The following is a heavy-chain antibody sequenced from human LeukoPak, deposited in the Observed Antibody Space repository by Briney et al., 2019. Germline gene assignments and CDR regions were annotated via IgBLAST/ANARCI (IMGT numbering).Heavy chain of an antibody. CDR1: GYTFSSYA. Sequence: GGSLRLSCAASGYTFSSYAMSWVRQAPGKGLEWVSAISGSGGSTYYADSVKGRFTISRDNAKNSLYLQMNSLRAEDTAVYYCARDRLCEYWGQGTLVTVSS. D-gene: IGHD2/OR15-2a*01. V-gene: IGHV3-23*01. J-gene: IGHJ4*02. CDR3: ARDRLCEY. CDR2: ISGSGGST.